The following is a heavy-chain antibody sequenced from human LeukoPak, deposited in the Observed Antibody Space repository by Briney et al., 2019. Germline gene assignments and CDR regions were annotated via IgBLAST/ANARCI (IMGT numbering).Heavy chain of an antibody. CDR2: IGDSGSGG. Sequence: GGSLRLSCSASGFNFNYFAMSWTRQAPGKRLEWVSTIGDSGSGGSYADSVRGRFTISRDNSKNIVYLQMHSLRVDDSAVYYCSRIKYGGNSGYHFDYWGQGTLVTVSS. V-gene: IGHV3-23*01. D-gene: IGHD4-23*01. J-gene: IGHJ4*02. CDR3: SRIKYGGNSGYHFDY. CDR1: GFNFNYFA.